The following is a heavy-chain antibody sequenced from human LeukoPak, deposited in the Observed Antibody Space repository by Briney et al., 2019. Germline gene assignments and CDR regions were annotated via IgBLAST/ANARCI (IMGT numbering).Heavy chain of an antibody. CDR3: AKDPSMIVVVRGDRYFDL. V-gene: IGHV3-21*04. J-gene: IGHJ2*01. CDR1: GFTFSSYS. Sequence: PGGSLRLSCAASGFTFSSYSMNWVRQAPGKGLEWVSSISSSSSYIYYADSVKGRFTISRDNAKNSLYLQMNSLRAEDTAVYYCAKDPSMIVVVRGDRYFDLWGRGTLVIVSS. CDR2: ISSSSSYI. D-gene: IGHD3-22*01.